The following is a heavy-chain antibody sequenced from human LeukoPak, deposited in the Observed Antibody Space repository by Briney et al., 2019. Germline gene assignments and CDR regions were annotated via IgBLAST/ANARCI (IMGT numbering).Heavy chain of an antibody. CDR1: GFIFNTYW. V-gene: IGHV3-7*01. CDR3: ARAVVELVSIPEGAFDC. D-gene: IGHD1-7*01. Sequence: PGGSLRLSCAASGFIFNTYWMSWVRQAPGKGLEWVANIKHDGSEKVYVDSVKGRFTISRDNAKNSLYLQMHSLRAEDTAVYYCARAVVELVSIPEGAFDCWGQGTVVTVYS. CDR2: IKHDGSEK. J-gene: IGHJ4*02.